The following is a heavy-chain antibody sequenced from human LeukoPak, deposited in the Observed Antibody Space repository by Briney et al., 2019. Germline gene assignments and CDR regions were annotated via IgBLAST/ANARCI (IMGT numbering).Heavy chain of an antibody. CDR1: GGTFSSYT. J-gene: IGHJ3*02. D-gene: IGHD6-19*01. CDR3: ARDLVVAVAGTGAFDI. Sequence: SVKVSCKASGGTFSSYTISWVRRAPGQGLEWMGRIIPILGIANYAQKFQGRVTITADKSTSTAYMELSSLRSEDTAVYYCARDLVVAVAGTGAFDIWGQGTMVTVSS. CDR2: IIPILGIA. V-gene: IGHV1-69*04.